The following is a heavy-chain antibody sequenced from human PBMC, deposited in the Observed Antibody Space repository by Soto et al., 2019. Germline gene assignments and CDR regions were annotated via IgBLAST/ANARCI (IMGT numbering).Heavy chain of an antibody. D-gene: IGHD2-8*01. CDR3: ARSSIVPRLLMYPFDY. CDR1: GGSITSSSHY. J-gene: IGHJ4*02. Sequence: SETLSLTCIVSGGSITSSSHYWGWIRQPPGKGLESIGNIYYDGNTYYNPSLKSRVTISLDTSKNQFSLRLNSVTAADTAVYYCARSSIVPRLLMYPFDYWGQG. V-gene: IGHV4-39*01. CDR2: IYYDGNT.